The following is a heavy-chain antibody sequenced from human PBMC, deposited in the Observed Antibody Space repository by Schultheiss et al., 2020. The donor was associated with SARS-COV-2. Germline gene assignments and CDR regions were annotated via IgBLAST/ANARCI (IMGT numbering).Heavy chain of an antibody. CDR3: ARSGRVSGYYSGVGFLVY. CDR1: GFTFSSYG. V-gene: IGHV3-30*03. Sequence: GGSLRLSCAASGFTFSSYGMHWVRQAPGKGLEWVAVISYDGSNKYYADSVKGRFTISRDNSKNTLYLQMNSLRAEDTAVYYCARSGRVSGYYSGVGFLVYWGQGTLVTVSS. D-gene: IGHD3-22*01. CDR2: ISYDGSNK. J-gene: IGHJ4*02.